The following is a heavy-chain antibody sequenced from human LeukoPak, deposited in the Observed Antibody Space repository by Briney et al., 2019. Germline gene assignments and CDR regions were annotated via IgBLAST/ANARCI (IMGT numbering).Heavy chain of an antibody. CDR2: FDPEDGET. J-gene: IGHJ6*03. D-gene: IGHD2-2*01. V-gene: IGHV1-24*01. Sequence: SVKVSCKVSGYTLTELSMHRVRQAPGKGLEWMGGFDPEDGETIYAQKFQGRVTMTEDTSTDTAYMELSSLRSEDTAVYYCATRCSSTSCYLSNYYYYYMDVWGKGTTVTVSS. CDR3: ATRCSSTSCYLSNYYYYYMDV. CDR1: GYTLTELS.